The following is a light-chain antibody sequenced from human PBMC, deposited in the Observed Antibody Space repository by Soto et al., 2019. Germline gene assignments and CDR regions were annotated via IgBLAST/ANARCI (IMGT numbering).Light chain of an antibody. Sequence: EIVLTQSPGTLSLSPGERATLSCRASQSVSSSYLAWYQQKPGQAPRLLIYGASSRATGIPDRFSGSGSGTDFTLTISRLEPVDFAVYYCQQYGRSPLTFGGGTKVEIK. CDR1: QSVSSSY. J-gene: IGKJ4*01. CDR2: GAS. V-gene: IGKV3-20*01. CDR3: QQYGRSPLT.